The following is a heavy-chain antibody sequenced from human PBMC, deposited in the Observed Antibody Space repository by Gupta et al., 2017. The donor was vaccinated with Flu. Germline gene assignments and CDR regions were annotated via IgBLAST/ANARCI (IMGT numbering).Heavy chain of an antibody. Sequence: STYYWGWIRQSPGRGLEWIGSIYYSGTTHYNPSLKSRVTISVDTSSNQFSLKLSSVTAADTAVYYCARPAVDGHYYYAMGVWGQGTAVTVSS. CDR3: ARPAVDGHYYYAMGV. D-gene: IGHD5-12*01. CDR1: STYY. CDR2: IYYSGTT. J-gene: IGHJ6*02. V-gene: IGHV4-39*01.